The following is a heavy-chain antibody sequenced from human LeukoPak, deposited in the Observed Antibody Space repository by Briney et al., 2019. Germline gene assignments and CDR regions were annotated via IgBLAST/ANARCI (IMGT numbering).Heavy chain of an antibody. CDR1: GFTFSSYA. Sequence: AGGSLRLSCAASGFTFSSYAMSWVRQAPGKGLEWGSAISGSGSSTYYADSVKGRFTISRDNSKNTLYLQMNSLRAEDTALYYCAKRDGYNSNPLKDWGQGTLVTVSS. V-gene: IGHV3-23*01. J-gene: IGHJ4*02. CDR3: AKRDGYNSNPLKD. D-gene: IGHD5-24*01. CDR2: ISGSGSST.